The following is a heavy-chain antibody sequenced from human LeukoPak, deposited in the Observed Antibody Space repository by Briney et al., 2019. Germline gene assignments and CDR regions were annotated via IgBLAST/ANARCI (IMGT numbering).Heavy chain of an antibody. Sequence: GGSLRLSCAASGFSFSSYAMSWVRQAPGKGLEWVSGISGSGGSTYYADSVKGRFTISRDNSKNTLCVQMNSLRAEDTAVYYCAKARGFCSGGSCYNPFDPWGQGTLVTVSS. J-gene: IGHJ5*02. CDR2: ISGSGGST. CDR3: AKARGFCSGGSCYNPFDP. D-gene: IGHD2-15*01. V-gene: IGHV3-23*01. CDR1: GFSFSSYA.